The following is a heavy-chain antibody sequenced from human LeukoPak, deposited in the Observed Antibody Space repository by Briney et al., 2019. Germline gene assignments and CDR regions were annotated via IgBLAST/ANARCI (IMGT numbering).Heavy chain of an antibody. CDR1: GFTFSSYA. CDR2: ISGSGGST. J-gene: IGHJ4*02. Sequence: PGGSLRLSCAASGFTFSSYAMHWVRQAPGKGLEWVSAISGSGGSTYYADSVKGRFTISRDNSKNTLYLQMNSLRAEDTAVYYCAKKRGDYYDSSGYYDDYWGQGTLVTVSS. CDR3: AKKRGDYYDSSGYYDDY. V-gene: IGHV3-23*01. D-gene: IGHD3-22*01.